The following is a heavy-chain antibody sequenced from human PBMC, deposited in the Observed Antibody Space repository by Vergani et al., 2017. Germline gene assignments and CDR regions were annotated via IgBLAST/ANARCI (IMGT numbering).Heavy chain of an antibody. CDR3: ARDPTLDWGIAAAGTFDY. V-gene: IGHV3-53*02. Sequence: EVQLVETGGGLIQPGGSLRLSCAASGFTVSSNYMSWVRQAPGKGLEWVSVIYSGGSTYYADSVKGRFTISRDNSKNTLYLQMNSLRAEDTAVYYCARDPTLDWGIAAAGTFDYWGQGTLVTVSS. D-gene: IGHD6-13*01. CDR1: GFTVSSNY. CDR2: IYSGGST. J-gene: IGHJ4*02.